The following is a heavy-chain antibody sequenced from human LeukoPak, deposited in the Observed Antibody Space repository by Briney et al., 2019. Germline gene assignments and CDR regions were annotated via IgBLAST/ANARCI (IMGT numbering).Heavy chain of an antibody. Sequence: SETLSLTCAVYGGSFSGYYWSWIRQPPGKGLEWIGSIFYSRNTHYNPSLKSRVTMSVDTSKNEFSLKLTSVTAADTAVYYCTRHWSEFYNYGMGVWGHGTTVTVSS. J-gene: IGHJ6*02. CDR3: TRHWSEFYNYGMGV. V-gene: IGHV4-34*12. CDR1: GGSFSGYY. CDR2: IFYSRNT. D-gene: IGHD3-3*01.